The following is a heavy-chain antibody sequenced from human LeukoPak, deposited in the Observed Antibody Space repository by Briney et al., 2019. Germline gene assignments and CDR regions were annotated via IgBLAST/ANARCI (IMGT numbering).Heavy chain of an antibody. D-gene: IGHD3-10*01. CDR2: IVYDGSLQ. CDR3: VKGSGTNDYGKDT. Sequence: GRSLRLSCVDSGFTFNGCGMHWVRQAPGKGLEGVAVIVYDGSLQYYTESVKDRFTISRDNSKNTLFLQMNSLRAEDTAVYYCVKGSGTNDYGKDTWGQGTTVTVSS. CDR1: GFTFNGCG. J-gene: IGHJ6*02. V-gene: IGHV3-30*18.